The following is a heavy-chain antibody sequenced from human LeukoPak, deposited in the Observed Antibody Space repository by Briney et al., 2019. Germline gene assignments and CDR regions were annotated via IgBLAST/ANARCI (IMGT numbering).Heavy chain of an antibody. CDR2: VKPDGSEK. CDR1: GFTFSNYW. Sequence: GGSLRLSCAASGFTFSNYWMTWFRQTPGKGLEWVGNVKPDGSEKYYVDSVKGRFTISRDNAKNSLFLQMSSLRVEDTAIYYCARDYVWGSSESDYWGQGTLVTVSS. V-gene: IGHV3-7*01. CDR3: ARDYVWGSSESDY. J-gene: IGHJ4*02. D-gene: IGHD7-27*01.